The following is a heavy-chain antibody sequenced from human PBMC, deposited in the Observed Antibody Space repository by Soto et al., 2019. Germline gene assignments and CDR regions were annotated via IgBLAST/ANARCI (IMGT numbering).Heavy chain of an antibody. CDR3: ARDTGGSYDF. Sequence: GGSLRVSCAAAGFTFSDYYMDWVRQLPGKGLEWVGRTRNKANSYTSEYAPSVKGRFTISRHDSEDSMFLQLNSLKTEDTAVYYCARDTGGSYDFWGQGALVTVSS. D-gene: IGHD1-26*01. CDR1: GFTFSDYY. CDR2: TRNKANSYTS. J-gene: IGHJ4*02. V-gene: IGHV3-72*01.